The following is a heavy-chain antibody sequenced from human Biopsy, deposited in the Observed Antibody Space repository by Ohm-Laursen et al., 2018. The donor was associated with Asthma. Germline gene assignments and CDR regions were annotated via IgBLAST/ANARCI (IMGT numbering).Heavy chain of an antibody. V-gene: IGHV3-30-3*01. CDR1: RFTYE. CDR3: VREGVAGTHIED. Sequence: SLRLSCSPSRFTYETHWVRQAPGKGPEWVAVISYDGSSIYYAHSVKGRFTISRDNSKNTLSLQMISLTAEDTAVYYCVREGVAGTHIEDWGQGTLVTVSS. CDR2: ISYDGSSI. J-gene: IGHJ4*02. D-gene: IGHD6-19*01.